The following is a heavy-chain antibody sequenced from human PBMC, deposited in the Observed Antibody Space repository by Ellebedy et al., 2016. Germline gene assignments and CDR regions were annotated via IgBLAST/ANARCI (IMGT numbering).Heavy chain of an antibody. V-gene: IGHV3-48*04. CDR3: ARENYYGSGTFDY. J-gene: IGHJ4*02. D-gene: IGHD3-10*01. CDR2: ISSSSSTI. Sequence: GESLKISXAASGFTFSSYSMNWVRQAPGKGLEWVSYISSSSSTIYYADSVKGRFTISRDNAKNSLYLQMNSLRAEDTAVYYCARENYYGSGTFDYWGQGTLVTVSS. CDR1: GFTFSSYS.